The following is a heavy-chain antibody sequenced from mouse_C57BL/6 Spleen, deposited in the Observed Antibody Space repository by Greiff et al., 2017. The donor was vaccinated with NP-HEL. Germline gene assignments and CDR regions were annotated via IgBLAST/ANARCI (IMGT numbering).Heavy chain of an antibody. CDR2: IYPGDGDT. Sequence: VQLQQSGPELVKPGASVKISCKASGYAFSSSWMNWVKQRPGKGLEWIGRIYPGDGDTNYNGKFKGKATLTADKSSSTAYMQLSSLTSEDSAVYFCARCSSGYFYAMDYWGQGTSVTVSS. J-gene: IGHJ4*01. D-gene: IGHD3-2*02. CDR3: ARCSSGYFYAMDY. V-gene: IGHV1-82*01. CDR1: GYAFSSSW.